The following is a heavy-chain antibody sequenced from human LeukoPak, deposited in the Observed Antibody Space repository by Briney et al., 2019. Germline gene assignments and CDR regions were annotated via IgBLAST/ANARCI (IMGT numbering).Heavy chain of an antibody. Sequence: GGSLRLSCAASGFTFSSYAMSWVRQAPGKGLGWVAVIWYDGSNRYYADSVKGRFTISRDNSKNTLYLQMNSLRAEDTAVYYCARDQQQWLTGDFDYWGQGTLVTVSS. CDR3: ARDQQQWLTGDFDY. CDR2: IWYDGSNR. V-gene: IGHV3-33*08. CDR1: GFTFSSYA. D-gene: IGHD6-19*01. J-gene: IGHJ4*02.